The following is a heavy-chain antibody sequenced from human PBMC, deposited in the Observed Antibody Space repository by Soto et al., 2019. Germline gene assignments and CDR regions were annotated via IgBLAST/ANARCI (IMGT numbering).Heavy chain of an antibody. CDR2: INHCGST. CDR3: ARGGLIRFLEWLRHYGMDV. CDR1: GGSFSGYY. J-gene: IGHJ6*02. V-gene: IGHV4-34*01. D-gene: IGHD3-3*01. Sequence: TLSLTCAVYGGSFSGYYWSWIRQPPGKGLEWIGEINHCGSTNYNPSLKSRVTISVDTSKNQFSLKLSSVTAADTAVYYCARGGLIRFLEWLRHYGMDVWGQGTTVTVSS.